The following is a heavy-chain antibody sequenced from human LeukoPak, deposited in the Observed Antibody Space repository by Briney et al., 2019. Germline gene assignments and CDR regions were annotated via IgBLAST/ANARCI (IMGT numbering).Heavy chain of an antibody. CDR2: IYYSGST. CDR1: SGSISPYY. J-gene: IGHJ4*02. V-gene: IGHV4-59*01. Sequence: SETLSLTCTVSSGSISPYYWSWIRQPPGKGLEWIGYIYYSGSTNYNPSLKSRVTISVHMSKNQFSLKLSSVTAADTAVYYCARGGDPDFDYWGQGTLVTVSS. D-gene: IGHD3-16*01. CDR3: ARGGDPDFDY.